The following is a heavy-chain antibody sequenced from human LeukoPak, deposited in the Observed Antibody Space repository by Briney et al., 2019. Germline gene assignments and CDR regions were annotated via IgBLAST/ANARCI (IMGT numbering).Heavy chain of an antibody. D-gene: IGHD6-19*01. Sequence: GASVKVSCKASGYTFTGYYMYWVRQAPGQGLEWMGWINPNSGGTNYAQKFQGRVTMTRDTSTSTVYMELSSLRSEDTAVYYCARAPRVAGSSDFDYWGQGTLVTVSS. CDR3: ARAPRVAGSSDFDY. V-gene: IGHV1-2*02. CDR2: INPNSGGT. J-gene: IGHJ4*02. CDR1: GYTFTGYY.